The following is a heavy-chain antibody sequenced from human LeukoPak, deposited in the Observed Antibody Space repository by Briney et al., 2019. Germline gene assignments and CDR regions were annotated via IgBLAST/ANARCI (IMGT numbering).Heavy chain of an antibody. V-gene: IGHV3-7*01. D-gene: IGHD3-22*01. Sequence: GGSLRLSCAASGFTFSDFWMTWVRQAPGKGLEGVANIKQDGSEKYYVDSVKGRFTVSRDNANNSLFLQMTSLRGDDAAVYYCAREPLDTSGYYYGTLDYWGQGTLVTVSS. CDR2: IKQDGSEK. CDR1: GFTFSDFW. J-gene: IGHJ4*02. CDR3: AREPLDTSGYYYGTLDY.